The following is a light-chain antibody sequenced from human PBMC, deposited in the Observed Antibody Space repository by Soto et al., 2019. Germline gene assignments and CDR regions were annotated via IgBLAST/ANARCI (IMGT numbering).Light chain of an antibody. CDR3: QQYNSYSPTWT. CDR1: QSISSW. Sequence: DIQMTQSPSTLSASVGDRVTIPCRASQSISSWLAWYQQKPGKAPKLLIYDASSLESGVPSRFSGSGSGTEFTLTISSLQPDDFATYYCQQYNSYSPTWTFGQGTKV. CDR2: DAS. J-gene: IGKJ1*01. V-gene: IGKV1-5*01.